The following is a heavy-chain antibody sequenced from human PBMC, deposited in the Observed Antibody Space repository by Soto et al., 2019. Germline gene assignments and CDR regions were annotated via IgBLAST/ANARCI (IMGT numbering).Heavy chain of an antibody. Sequence: GGSLRLSCEASGFTFSSYAMNWVRQAPGKGLEWVSVISASGEITYYADSVKGRFTISRDTSKNTLYLQMNSLRAEDTAVYYCAKDGAGGAVGDRFDSWGQGTLVTVSS. CDR1: GFTFSSYA. D-gene: IGHD1-26*01. CDR3: AKDGAGGAVGDRFDS. V-gene: IGHV3-23*01. CDR2: ISASGEIT. J-gene: IGHJ5*01.